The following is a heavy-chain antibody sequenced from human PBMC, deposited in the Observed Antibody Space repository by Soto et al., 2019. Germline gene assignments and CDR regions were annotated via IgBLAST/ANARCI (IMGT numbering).Heavy chain of an antibody. J-gene: IGHJ4*02. CDR3: AKVSRRGASIDYDY. CDR2: MNPNTGDT. Sequence: QVQLVQSGAEVKEPGASVKVSCRASGYTFSNYDMNWVRQATGQGPEWIGWMNPNTGDTGYAQKFQGRVTMTRDICTNTAYMELSSLRYEDTAVYYCAKVSRRGASIDYDYWGQGTVVTVSS. V-gene: IGHV1-8*01. CDR1: GYTFSNYD. D-gene: IGHD3-22*01.